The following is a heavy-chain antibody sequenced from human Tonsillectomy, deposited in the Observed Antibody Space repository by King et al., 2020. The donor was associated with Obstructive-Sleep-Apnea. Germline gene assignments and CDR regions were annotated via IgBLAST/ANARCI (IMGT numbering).Heavy chain of an antibody. J-gene: IGHJ4*02. V-gene: IGHV4-59*01. CDR3: ARGPFGPGYFDY. Sequence: QLQESGPGLVKPSETLSLTCTVSGGSISSYYWSWIRQPPGKGLEWIGSIYYSGSTNYNPSLQSRVTISVDTSKNQFSLKLSSVTAADTAVYYCARGPFGPGYFDYWGQGTLVTVSS. CDR1: GGSISSYY. D-gene: IGHD3-10*01. CDR2: IYYSGST.